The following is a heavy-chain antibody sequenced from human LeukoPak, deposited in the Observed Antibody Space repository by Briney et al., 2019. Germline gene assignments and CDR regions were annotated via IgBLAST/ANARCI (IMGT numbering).Heavy chain of an antibody. CDR3: ATYSGTYSAFDI. Sequence: SETLSLTCADYGGSFSGYYWSWIRQPPGKGLEWIGEINHSGSTNYNPSLKSRVTISVDTSKNQFSLKLSSVTAADTAVYYCATYSGTYSAFDIWGLGTLVTVSS. CDR1: GGSFSGYY. CDR2: INHSGST. J-gene: IGHJ3*02. V-gene: IGHV4-34*01. D-gene: IGHD1-26*01.